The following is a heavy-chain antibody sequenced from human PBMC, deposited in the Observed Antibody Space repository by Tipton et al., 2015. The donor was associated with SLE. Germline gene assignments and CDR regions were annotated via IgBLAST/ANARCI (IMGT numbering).Heavy chain of an antibody. V-gene: IGHV3-30*02. CDR1: EFRFSTFG. Sequence: GSLRLSCAASEFRFSTFGMHWVRQAPGKGLEWVAFIRNDGNVKNYADSVRGRFTLSRDNFRKTLVLQMNSLRPEDTAMYYCARFTGWELIHDAFDIWGQGTMVTVSS. J-gene: IGHJ3*02. CDR2: IRNDGNVK. CDR3: ARFTGWELIHDAFDI. D-gene: IGHD1-26*01.